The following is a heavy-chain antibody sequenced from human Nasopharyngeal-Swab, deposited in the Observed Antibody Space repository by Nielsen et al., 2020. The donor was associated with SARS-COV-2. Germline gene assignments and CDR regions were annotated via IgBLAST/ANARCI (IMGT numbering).Heavy chain of an antibody. J-gene: IGHJ6*02. Sequence: GESLKISCNGSGYIFTSYWIAWVRQIPGKGLEWMGIIYPRDSDTRYSPSFQGQVTISADKSISTAYLQWSSLKASDTAMYYCVRPEGVATSFKYYFQYGMDVWGQGTMVTVPS. CDR2: IYPRDSDT. CDR1: GYIFTSYW. D-gene: IGHD5-12*01. CDR3: VRPEGVATSFKYYFQYGMDV. V-gene: IGHV5-51*01.